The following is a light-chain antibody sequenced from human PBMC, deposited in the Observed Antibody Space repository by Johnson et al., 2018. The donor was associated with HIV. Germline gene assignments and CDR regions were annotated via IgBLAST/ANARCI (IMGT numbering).Light chain of an antibody. Sequence: QSVLTQPPSVSAAPGQTVTISCSGISSNIGNNYVSWYQQLPGTAPKLLIYDNNKRPSGIPDRFSGSKSGTSATLGITGLQTGDEADYYCGTWDSSLSAGVFGTGTKVTVL. CDR2: DNN. J-gene: IGLJ1*01. CDR1: SSNIGNNY. CDR3: GTWDSSLSAGV. V-gene: IGLV1-51*01.